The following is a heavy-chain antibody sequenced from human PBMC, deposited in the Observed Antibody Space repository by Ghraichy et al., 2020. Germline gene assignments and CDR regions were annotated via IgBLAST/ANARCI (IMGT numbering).Heavy chain of an antibody. Sequence: SETLSLTCAVYGGSFSGYYWSWIRQPPGKGLEWIGEINHSGSTNYNPSLKSRVTISVDTSKNQFSLKLSSVTAADTAVYYCARGRNYYDSSGYQKFDYWGQGTLVTVSS. V-gene: IGHV4-34*01. CDR1: GGSFSGYY. J-gene: IGHJ4*02. D-gene: IGHD3-22*01. CDR3: ARGRNYYDSSGYQKFDY. CDR2: INHSGST.